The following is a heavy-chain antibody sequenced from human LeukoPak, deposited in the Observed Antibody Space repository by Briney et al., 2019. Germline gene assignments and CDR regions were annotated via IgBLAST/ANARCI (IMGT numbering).Heavy chain of an antibody. D-gene: IGHD5-18*01. CDR1: GGTFSSYA. J-gene: IGHJ4*02. CDR3: ATGYSYGQYYFDY. CDR2: IIPILGIA. Sequence: GASVKVSCKASGGTFSSYAISWVRQAPGQGLEWMGRIIPILGIANYAQKVQGRVTITADKSTSTAYMELSSLRSEDTAVYYCATGYSYGQYYFDYWGQGTLVTVSS. V-gene: IGHV1-69*04.